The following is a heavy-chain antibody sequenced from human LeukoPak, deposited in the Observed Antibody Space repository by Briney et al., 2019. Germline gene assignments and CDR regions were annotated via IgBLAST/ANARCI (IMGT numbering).Heavy chain of an antibody. CDR3: ARESFDWLLRSPYFDY. V-gene: IGHV4-39*07. Sequence: SSETLSLTCTVSGVSISSSNSYWGWIRQPPGKGLEWIGSIYYSGSTYYNPSLKSRVTISVDTSKNQFSLKLSSVTAADTAVYYCARESFDWLLRSPYFDYWGQGTLVTVSS. J-gene: IGHJ4*02. CDR2: IYYSGST. D-gene: IGHD3-9*01. CDR1: GVSISSSNSY.